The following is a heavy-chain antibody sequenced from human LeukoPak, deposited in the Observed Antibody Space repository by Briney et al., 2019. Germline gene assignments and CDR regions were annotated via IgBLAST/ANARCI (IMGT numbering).Heavy chain of an antibody. D-gene: IGHD2/OR15-2a*01. V-gene: IGHV3-48*02. Sequence: PGGSLRLSCAASGFTFTYYSMNWVRQAPGKGLEWVSYISSSGTTIYYADSVKGRFTISRDNANNPLYLQMNSLRDEDTAVYYCARDLAFAFDIWGQGTMVTVSS. J-gene: IGHJ3*02. CDR3: ARDLAFAFDI. CDR2: ISSSGTTI. CDR1: GFTFTYYS.